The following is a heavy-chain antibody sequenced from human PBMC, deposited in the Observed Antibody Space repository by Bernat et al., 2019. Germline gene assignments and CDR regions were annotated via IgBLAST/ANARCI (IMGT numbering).Heavy chain of an antibody. V-gene: IGHV4-59*01. J-gene: IGHJ5*02. D-gene: IGHD3-22*01. Sequence: QVQLQESGPGLVKPSETLSLTCTVSGGSISSYYWSWIRQPPGKGLEWIGYIYYSGSTNYNPSLKSRVTISVDTSKNQFSLKLSSVTAADTAVYYCGREVDYYDRRGYSGNWFDPWGQGTLVTVSS. CDR1: GGSISSYY. CDR3: GREVDYYDRRGYSGNWFDP. CDR2: IYYSGST.